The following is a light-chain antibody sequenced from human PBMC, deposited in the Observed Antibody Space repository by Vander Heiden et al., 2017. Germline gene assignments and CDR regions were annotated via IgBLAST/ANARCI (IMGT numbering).Light chain of an antibody. Sequence: SYELTQPPSVSVSPGQTARITCSGDALPKQYAYWYQQKPGQAPVLVIYKDSERPSGIPERFSGSSSGTTVTLTNSGVQAEDEADYYCQSADSSGTYPYVFGTGTKVTVL. CDR3: QSADSSGTYPYV. CDR1: ALPKQY. CDR2: KDS. V-gene: IGLV3-25*03. J-gene: IGLJ1*01.